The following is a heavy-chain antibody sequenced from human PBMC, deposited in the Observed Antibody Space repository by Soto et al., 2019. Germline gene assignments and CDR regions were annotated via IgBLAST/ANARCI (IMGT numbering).Heavy chain of an antibody. J-gene: IGHJ4*02. Sequence: EVQLVESGGGLVQPGGSLRLSCTASGFAFSSFEMNWVRQAPGKGLEWVSYISESGTTIYYAESVKGRFTISRDNAKNSLYLQMDSLTAEDTAVYYCTRDQYRSGWFGSLWGQGTLVTVSS. D-gene: IGHD6-19*01. CDR1: GFAFSSFE. CDR2: ISESGTTI. CDR3: TRDQYRSGWFGSL. V-gene: IGHV3-48*03.